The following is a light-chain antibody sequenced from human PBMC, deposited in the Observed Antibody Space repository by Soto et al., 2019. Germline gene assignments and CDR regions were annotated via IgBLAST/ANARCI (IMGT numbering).Light chain of an antibody. CDR2: AAS. J-gene: IGKJ4*01. CDR3: QQSYTTPLT. CDR1: QSIISY. Sequence: DIPRTQSPSSLCASVGDRVITTCRASQSIISYLNFYQQKPGRAPKXXIYAASYLGNGVPSRFSGSGSGTYFTLTISSLQTEDLATYYCQQSYTTPLTFGGGTKVDIK. V-gene: IGKV1-39*01.